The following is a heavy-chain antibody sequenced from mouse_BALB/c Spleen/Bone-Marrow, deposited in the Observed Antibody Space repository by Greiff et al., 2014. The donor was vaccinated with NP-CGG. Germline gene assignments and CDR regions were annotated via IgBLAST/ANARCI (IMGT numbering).Heavy chain of an antibody. Sequence: QVQLKESGAELVMPGASVKMSCKASGYTFTDYWMHWVKQRHGKGLEWIGAIDTYDSYTSYNQKFKGKATLTVDESSSTAYMQLSNPTSYDSAIQNCARPGVYWDFDVWGAGTTVTVSS. V-gene: IGHV1-69*01. CDR1: GYTFTDYW. CDR2: IDTYDSYT. CDR3: ARPGVYWDFDV. J-gene: IGHJ1*01.